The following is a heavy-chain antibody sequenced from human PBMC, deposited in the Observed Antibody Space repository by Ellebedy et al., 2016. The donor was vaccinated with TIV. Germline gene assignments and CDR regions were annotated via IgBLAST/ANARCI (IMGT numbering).Heavy chain of an antibody. J-gene: IGHJ4*02. V-gene: IGHV3-21*04. Sequence: GGSLRLSCAASGFSFNFYAMSWVRQAPGKGLEWVAYISGSSGVMYYADSVKGRFNISRDNAKNSLYLQMNSLRAEDTAVYHCTRGGPSDYWGQGTLVTVSS. CDR2: ISGSSGVM. CDR3: TRGGPSDY. CDR1: GFSFNFYA.